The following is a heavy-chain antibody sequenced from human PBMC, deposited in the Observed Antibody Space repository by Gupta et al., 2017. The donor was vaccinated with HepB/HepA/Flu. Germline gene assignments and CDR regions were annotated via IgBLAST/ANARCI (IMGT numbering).Heavy chain of an antibody. CDR3: ARRGTLWLREDYYYYYMDV. J-gene: IGHJ6*03. CDR1: GSPFSYSY. CDR2: TRNKANSYTT. Sequence: EVQLVESGVGLVQPGGSLRLSCAAPGSPFSYSYMYWVRQAPGKGLEWVGRTRNKANSYTTEYAASVKGRFTISRDDSKNSLYLQMNSLKTEDTAVYYCARRGTLWLREDYYYYYMDVWGKGTTVTVAS. D-gene: IGHD5-18*01. V-gene: IGHV3-72*01.